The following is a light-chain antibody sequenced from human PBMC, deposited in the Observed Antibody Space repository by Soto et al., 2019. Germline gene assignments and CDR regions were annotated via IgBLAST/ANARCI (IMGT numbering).Light chain of an antibody. V-gene: IGKV3-20*01. J-gene: IGKJ4*01. CDR2: DAS. CDR1: QSVRSNY. CDR3: HQYGSSPLT. Sequence: EIVLTQSPDTLSLSPGERATLSCRASQSVRSNYLAWYQQKPGQAPRFLIYDASSRATGIPDRFSGSGSGTDFNLSISRLEPEDFAVYYCHQYGSSPLTFGGGTKVEIK.